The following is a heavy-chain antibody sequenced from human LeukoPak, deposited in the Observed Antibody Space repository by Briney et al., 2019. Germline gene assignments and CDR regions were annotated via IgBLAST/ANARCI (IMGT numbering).Heavy chain of an antibody. V-gene: IGHV4-31*03. J-gene: IGHJ3*02. D-gene: IGHD3-10*01. CDR2: IYYSGST. Sequence: PSETLSLTCTVSGGSISSGGYYWSWIRQHPGKGLEWIGYIYYSGSTYYNPSLKSRVTISVDTSKNQFSLKLSSVTAADTAVYYCARARANPTYGSGTNDASDIWGQGTMVTVSS. CDR3: ARARANPTYGSGTNDASDI. CDR1: GGSISSGGYY.